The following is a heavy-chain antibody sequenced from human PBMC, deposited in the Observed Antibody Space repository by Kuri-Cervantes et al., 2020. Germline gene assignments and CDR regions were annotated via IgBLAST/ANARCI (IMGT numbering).Heavy chain of an antibody. CDR1: GFTFSSYS. V-gene: IGHV3-48*04. CDR3: ARARWFGELFHQKSYGMDV. CDR2: ISSSGSTI. D-gene: IGHD3-10*01. Sequence: GESLKISCAASGFTFSSYSMNWVRQAPGKGLEWVSYISSSGSTIYYADSVKGRFTISRDNAKNSLYLQMNSLRAEDTAVYYCARARWFGELFHQKSYGMDVWGQGTTVTVSS. J-gene: IGHJ6*02.